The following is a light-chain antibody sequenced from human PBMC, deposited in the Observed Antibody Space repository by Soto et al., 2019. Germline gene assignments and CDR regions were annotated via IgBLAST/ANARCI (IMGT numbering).Light chain of an antibody. CDR3: QSYDSSLSRYV. V-gene: IGLV1-40*01. CDR1: SSNFGAGYD. CDR2: TNT. J-gene: IGLJ1*01. Sequence: QSALTQPPSVSGAPGQRVTISCTGGSSNFGAGYDVHWYQQLPGTAPKLLIHTNTNRPSGVPDRFSGSKSDTSASLAITGLQAEDEADYYCQSYDSSLSRYVFGTGTKLTVL.